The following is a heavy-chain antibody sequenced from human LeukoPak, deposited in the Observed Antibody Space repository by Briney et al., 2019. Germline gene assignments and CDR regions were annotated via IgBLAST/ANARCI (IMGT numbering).Heavy chain of an antibody. CDR1: GFTFSSYT. D-gene: IGHD2-21*02. V-gene: IGHV3-23*01. CDR3: AKKTSYCAGDCFPYYFDY. J-gene: IGHJ4*02. CDR2: ISGDSTGT. Sequence: GGSLGLSCVASGFTFSSYTMTWVRQAPGEGLEWVSGISGDSTGTYYADSVKGRFTISRDNPKNTLFLQMNSLRAEDTAVYYCAKKTSYCAGDCFPYYFDYWGRGTLVTVSS.